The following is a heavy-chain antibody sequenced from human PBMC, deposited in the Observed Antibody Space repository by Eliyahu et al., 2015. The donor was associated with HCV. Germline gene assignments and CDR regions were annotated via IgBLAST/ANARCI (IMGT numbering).Heavy chain of an antibody. CDR3: ARYTTGGAGISDTFFDY. V-gene: IGHV3-7*01. D-gene: IGHD6-19*01. J-gene: IGHJ4*02. CDR1: GFTFSSYW. Sequence: EVQLVESGGGLVQPGGSLRLSCAASGFTFSSYWMSWVRQAPGKGLEWAANINQDGSAKYYVDSVKGRFTISRDNTRNSLYLQLNSLRAEDTVVYFCARYTTGGAGISDTFFDYWGQGTLVTVSS. CDR2: INQDGSAK.